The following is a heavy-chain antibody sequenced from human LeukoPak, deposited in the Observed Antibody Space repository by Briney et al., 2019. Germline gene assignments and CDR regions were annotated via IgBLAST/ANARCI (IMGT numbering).Heavy chain of an antibody. J-gene: IGHJ3*02. CDR3: ARGDSSGYSLGAFDI. D-gene: IGHD3-22*01. CDR2: IYSGGST. CDR1: GFTVSSNY. Sequence: GGSLRLSCAASGFTVSSNYMSWVRQAPGKGLEWVSVIYSGGSTYYADSVKGRFTISRDNSKNTLYLQMNSLRAEETAVYYCARGDSSGYSLGAFDIWGQGTMVTVSS. V-gene: IGHV3-66*01.